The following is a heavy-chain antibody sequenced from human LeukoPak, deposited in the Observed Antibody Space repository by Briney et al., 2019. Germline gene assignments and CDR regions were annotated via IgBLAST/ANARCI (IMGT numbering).Heavy chain of an antibody. CDR1: GFTFSSYA. Sequence: PGRSLRLSCAASGFTFSSYAMHWVRQAPGKGLEWVAVISYDGSNKYYADSVKGRFTISRDNSKNTLYLQMNSLRAEDTAVYYCATMVRGVIVKGPFDYWGRGTLVTVSS. CDR3: ATMVRGVIVKGPFDY. J-gene: IGHJ4*02. CDR2: ISYDGSNK. V-gene: IGHV3-30*04. D-gene: IGHD3-10*01.